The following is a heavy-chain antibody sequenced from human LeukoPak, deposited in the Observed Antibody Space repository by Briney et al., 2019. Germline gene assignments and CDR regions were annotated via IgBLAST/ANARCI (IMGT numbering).Heavy chain of an antibody. CDR1: GFTFSSYS. V-gene: IGHV3-21*01. J-gene: IGHJ4*02. D-gene: IGHD2-8*02. CDR2: ISSSSSYI. CDR3: ARDLVGFDY. Sequence: GGTLRLSCAASGFTFSSYSMNWVRQAPGQGLEWVSSISSSSSYISYADSVKGRFPISRDNAKNSLYLQMNSLRAEDTAVYYCARDLVGFDYWGQGTLVTVSS.